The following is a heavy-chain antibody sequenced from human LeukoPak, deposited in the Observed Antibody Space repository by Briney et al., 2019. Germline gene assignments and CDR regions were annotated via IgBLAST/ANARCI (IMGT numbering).Heavy chain of an antibody. V-gene: IGHV4-34*01. CDR2: INHSGST. CDR1: GGSFSGYY. J-gene: IGHJ4*02. Sequence: SETLSLPCAVYGGSFSGYYWSWIRQPPGKGLEWIGEINHSGSTNYNPSLKSRVTISVDTSKNQFSLKLSSVTAADTAVYYCARDSDPVVVIKFGLNYWGQGTLVTVSS. CDR3: ARDSDPVVVIKFGLNY. D-gene: IGHD3-22*01.